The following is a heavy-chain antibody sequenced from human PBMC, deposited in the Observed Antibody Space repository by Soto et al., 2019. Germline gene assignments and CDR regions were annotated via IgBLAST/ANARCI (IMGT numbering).Heavy chain of an antibody. V-gene: IGHV3-30*18. CDR1: KFTFATYD. D-gene: IGHD6-19*01. CDR3: AKGRDFTGLYSREGDY. J-gene: IGHJ4*02. Sequence: YLVESGGGVVQPGKSLSLSCAASKFTFATYDMHWVRQAPGKGLEWVAVVSHDGNKKYYADSVRGRFTISRDNSKNTVYLEMNTLRPEDTAVYFCAKGRDFTGLYSREGDYWGQGSLVTVSS. CDR2: VSHDGNKK.